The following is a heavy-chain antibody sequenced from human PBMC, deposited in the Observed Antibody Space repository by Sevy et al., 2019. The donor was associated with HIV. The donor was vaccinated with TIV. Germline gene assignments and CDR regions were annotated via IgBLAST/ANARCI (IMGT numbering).Heavy chain of an antibody. CDR1: GFSVSNSY. D-gene: IGHD3-22*01. CDR3: ARLSVYYYDSSGYYTTSHAFDI. Sequence: GGSLRLSCAASGFSVSNSYVSWVRQAPGKGLQWVSVIYSGDSTYYTDSVKGRFTISRDNSKNTLYLQMNSLRAEDTALYYCARLSVYYYDSSGYYTTSHAFDIWGQGTMVTVSS. J-gene: IGHJ3*02. CDR2: IYSGDST. V-gene: IGHV3-53*01.